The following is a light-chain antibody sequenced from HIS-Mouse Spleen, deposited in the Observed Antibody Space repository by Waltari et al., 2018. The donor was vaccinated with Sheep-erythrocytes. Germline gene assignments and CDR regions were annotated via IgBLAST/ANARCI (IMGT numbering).Light chain of an antibody. V-gene: IGLV2-11*01. J-gene: IGLJ1*01. CDR1: SSDVGGYNY. CDR3: CSYAGSYNHV. Sequence: QSALTQPRSVSGSPGQSVTISCTGTSSDVGGYNYVSWYQQHPGKAPKLMIYDVSKRPSGVPDRFSCSTSGTTASLAISGLQAEDEADYYCCSYAGSYNHVFATGTKVTVL. CDR2: DVS.